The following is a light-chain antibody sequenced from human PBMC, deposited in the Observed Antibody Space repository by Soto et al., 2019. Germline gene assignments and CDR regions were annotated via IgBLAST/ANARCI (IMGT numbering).Light chain of an antibody. V-gene: IGLV2-11*01. J-gene: IGLJ2*01. CDR3: CSFAGTYTI. CDR2: DVT. Sequence: QSALTQPASVSGSPGQSLTISCTGTSIDIAPYNYVSWYQQHPGKAPKLMIYDVTKRPSGVPDRFSGSKSGNTASLTISGLQAEDESDYYCCSFAGTYTIFGGGTKLTGL. CDR1: SIDIAPYNY.